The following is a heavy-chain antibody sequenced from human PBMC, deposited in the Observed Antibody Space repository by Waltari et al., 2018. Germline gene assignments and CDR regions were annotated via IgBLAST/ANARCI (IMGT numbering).Heavy chain of an antibody. D-gene: IGHD1-1*01. V-gene: IGHV1-69*12. CDR1: GDTFGRFA. Sequence: QVHLVQSGAEVKKPGSSVKVPCKASGDTFGRFAIAWVRQAPGQVLEWMGGLIPIFGTPSYAQEFQGRLTITADESASTVYMELGSMRPDDTAVYFCSRRQIGGPLDPWGQGTLVTVSS. J-gene: IGHJ5*01. CDR2: LIPIFGTP. CDR3: SRRQIGGPLDP.